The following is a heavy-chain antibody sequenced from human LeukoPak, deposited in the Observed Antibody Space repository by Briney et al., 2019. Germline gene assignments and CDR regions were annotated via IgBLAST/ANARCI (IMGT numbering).Heavy chain of an antibody. CDR2: ISYDGSNK. CDR1: GFTFSSYG. Sequence: GGSLRLSCAASGFTFSSYGMHWVRQAPGKGLEWVAVISYDGSNKYYADSVKGRFTISRDNSKNTLYLQMNSLRAEDTAVYYCAKDLREGYDSSGYSPFDYWGQGTLVTVSS. D-gene: IGHD3-22*01. V-gene: IGHV3-30*18. J-gene: IGHJ4*02. CDR3: AKDLREGYDSSGYSPFDY.